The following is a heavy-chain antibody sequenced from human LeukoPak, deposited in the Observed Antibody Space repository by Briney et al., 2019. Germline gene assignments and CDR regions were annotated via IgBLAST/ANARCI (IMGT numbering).Heavy chain of an antibody. J-gene: IGHJ4*02. CDR1: GFISSDYY. CDR3: ARHGSGSSFDY. CDR2: ITSSSTTYT. D-gene: IGHD5-12*01. V-gene: IGHV3-11*03. Sequence: GGSLTLSCAASGFISSDYYMSWIRQAPGKGLEWISYITSSSTTYTNYAGSVKGRFTISRDNAKNSLYLQMNSLRSDDTAVYYCARHGSGSSFDYWGQGTLVTVSS.